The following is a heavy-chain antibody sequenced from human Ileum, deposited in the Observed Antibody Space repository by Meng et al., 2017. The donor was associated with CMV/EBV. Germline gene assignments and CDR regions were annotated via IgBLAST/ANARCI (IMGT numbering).Heavy chain of an antibody. V-gene: IGHV4-30-4*08. J-gene: IGHJ5*02. D-gene: IGHD2-2*01. CDR2: IKYSGRT. CDR1: SISSGVYY. CDR3: ARTQDCSTTSCYTGFDP. Sequence: SISSGVYYWSWIRQPPGKGLEWIGFIKYSGRTYYNPSLTSRVTISLDTSENHFSLRLSSVTAADTAVYYCARTQDCSTTSCYTGFDPWGQGTLVTVSS.